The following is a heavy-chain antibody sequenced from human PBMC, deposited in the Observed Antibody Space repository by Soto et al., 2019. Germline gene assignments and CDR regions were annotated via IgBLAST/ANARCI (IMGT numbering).Heavy chain of an antibody. CDR1: GGSISSYY. Sequence: SETLSLTCTVSGGSISSYYWSWIRQPPGKGLEWLGYIYYSGSTNYNPSLKSRVTISVDTSKNQFSLKLSSVTAADTAVYYCARRAGYQLFAISFDYWGQGTLVTVSS. V-gene: IGHV4-59*08. CDR3: ARRAGYQLFAISFDY. D-gene: IGHD2-2*01. CDR2: IYYSGST. J-gene: IGHJ4*02.